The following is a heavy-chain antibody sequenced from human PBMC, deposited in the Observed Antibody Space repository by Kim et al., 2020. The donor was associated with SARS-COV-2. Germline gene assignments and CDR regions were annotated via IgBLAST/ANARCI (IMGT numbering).Heavy chain of an antibody. Sequence: SETLSLTCTVSGGSISSGSYYWSWIRQPAGKGLEWIGRIYTSGSTNYNPSLKSRVTISVDTSKNQFSLKLSSVTAADTAVYYCARDRYSSSWYGSRVHSRNNWFDPWGQGTLVTVSS. CDR3: ARDRYSSSWYGSRVHSRNNWFDP. CDR1: GGSISSGSYY. V-gene: IGHV4-61*02. D-gene: IGHD6-13*01. CDR2: IYTSGST. J-gene: IGHJ5*02.